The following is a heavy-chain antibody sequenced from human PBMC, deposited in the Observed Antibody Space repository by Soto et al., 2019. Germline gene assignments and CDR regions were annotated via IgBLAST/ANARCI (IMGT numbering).Heavy chain of an antibody. CDR2: INPNSGGT. Sequence: QVQLVQSGAEVEKPGASVKVSCKASGYTFTGYYMHWVRQAPGQGLEWMGWINPNSGGTKYAQKFQSRVTLTRDTSLSTAYMELNRLRSDDTAVYSCALLPSSATNRCPSWNYAVDYCGQGTLVIVSS. CDR3: ALLPSSATNRCPSWNYAVDY. V-gene: IGHV1-2*02. D-gene: IGHD1-7*01. CDR1: GYTFTGYY. J-gene: IGHJ4*02.